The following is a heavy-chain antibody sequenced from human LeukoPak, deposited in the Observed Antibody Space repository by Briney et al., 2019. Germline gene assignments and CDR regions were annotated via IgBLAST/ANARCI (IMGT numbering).Heavy chain of an antibody. D-gene: IGHD5-18*01. CDR2: ISSSSSYI. J-gene: IGHJ4*02. V-gene: IGHV3-21*01. CDR1: GFTFSSYS. Sequence: GGSLRLSCAASGFTFSSYSMNWVRQAPGKGLEWVSSISSSSSYIYYADSVKGRFTISRDNAKNSLYLQMNSLGAEDTAVYYCARGEYSYGHPYFDYWGQGTLVTVSS. CDR3: ARGEYSYGHPYFDY.